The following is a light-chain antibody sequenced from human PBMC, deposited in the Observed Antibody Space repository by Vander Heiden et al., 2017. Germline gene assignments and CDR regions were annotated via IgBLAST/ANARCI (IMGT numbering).Light chain of an antibody. CDR1: QSVLYSSNNKNY. V-gene: IGKV4-1*01. CDR3: QQYDNTPTWT. CDR2: CAS. J-gene: IGKJ1*01. Sequence: DIVLPQSPDSLAVSRADRATINCKSSQSVLYSSNNKNYLAWYQQKPGQAPRLLIYCASTRESGVPDRFSGSGSGTDFTLTISRLQAEDVAVYYCQQYDNTPTWTFGQGTKVEIK.